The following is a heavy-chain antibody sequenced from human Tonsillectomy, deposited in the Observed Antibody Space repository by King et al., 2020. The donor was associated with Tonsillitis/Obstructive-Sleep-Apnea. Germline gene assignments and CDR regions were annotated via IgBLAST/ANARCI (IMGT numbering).Heavy chain of an antibody. CDR2: ISYDGSNE. Sequence: VQLVESGGGVVQPGRSLRLSCAASAFTFRNYGMHWVRQAPGKGLEGVAVISYDGSNEYYADSVKGRFTISRDNSKNTLYLQMNSLRAEDTAVYYCAKDKASYGPHVFDYWGQGTLVTVSS. J-gene: IGHJ4*02. CDR3: AKDKASYGPHVFDY. V-gene: IGHV3-30*18. CDR1: AFTFRNYG. D-gene: IGHD5-18*01.